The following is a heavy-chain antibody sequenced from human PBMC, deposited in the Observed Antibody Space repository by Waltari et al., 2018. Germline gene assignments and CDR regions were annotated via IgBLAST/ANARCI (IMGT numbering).Heavy chain of an antibody. CDR1: GFTFGDYA. Sequence: EVQLVEFGGGLVQPGRSLRLSCTASGFTFGDYALSWVRQAPGKGLEWLGFIRRKAYGGTTEYAASVKGRFTISRDDSKSIAYLQMNSLKTEDTAVYYCTRETGQDAFDIWGQGTMVTVSS. CDR3: TRETGQDAFDI. J-gene: IGHJ3*02. V-gene: IGHV3-49*04. CDR2: IRRKAYGGTT.